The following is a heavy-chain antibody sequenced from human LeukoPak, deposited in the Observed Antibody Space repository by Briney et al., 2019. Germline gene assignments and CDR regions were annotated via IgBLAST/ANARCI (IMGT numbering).Heavy chain of an antibody. CDR2: TRNKANSYTT. Sequence: PGGSLRLSCAASGFTFSDHYMDWVRQAPGKGLEWVGRTRNKANSYTTEYAASVKGRFTISRDDSKNSLYLQMNSLKTEDTAVYYCARGNGIGLLFDYWGQGTLVTVSS. CDR1: GFTFSDHY. D-gene: IGHD1-26*01. V-gene: IGHV3-72*01. J-gene: IGHJ4*02. CDR3: ARGNGIGLLFDY.